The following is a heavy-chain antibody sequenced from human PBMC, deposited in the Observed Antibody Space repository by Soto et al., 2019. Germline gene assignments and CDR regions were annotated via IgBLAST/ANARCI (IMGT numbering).Heavy chain of an antibody. D-gene: IGHD4-17*01. Sequence: QVQLVESGGGLVKPGGSLRLSCAASGFTFTDYYMNWIRQAPGKGLEWLSDISSSSSSTNFADSVKGRFTNSRDNAKNSLYLQMNSLRAEDTAVYYCARSTTVDYWGQGTLVTVSS. CDR2: ISSSSSST. J-gene: IGHJ4*02. CDR1: GFTFTDYY. V-gene: IGHV3-11*05. CDR3: ARSTTVDY.